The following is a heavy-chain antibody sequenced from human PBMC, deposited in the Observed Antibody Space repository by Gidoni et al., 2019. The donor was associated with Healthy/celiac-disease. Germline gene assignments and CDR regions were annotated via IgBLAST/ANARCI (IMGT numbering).Heavy chain of an antibody. Sequence: QVQLVEYGGGLVKPGGSLRLSCAASGFTFSDYYMSWIRQAPGKGLEWFSYISSSRSYTNYADSVKGRFTISRDNAKNSLYLQMNSLRAEDTAVYYCARDPDIAVAGTDYYGMDVWGQGTTVTVSS. V-gene: IGHV3-11*05. D-gene: IGHD6-19*01. CDR3: ARDPDIAVAGTDYYGMDV. CDR2: ISSSRSYT. J-gene: IGHJ6*02. CDR1: GFTFSDYY.